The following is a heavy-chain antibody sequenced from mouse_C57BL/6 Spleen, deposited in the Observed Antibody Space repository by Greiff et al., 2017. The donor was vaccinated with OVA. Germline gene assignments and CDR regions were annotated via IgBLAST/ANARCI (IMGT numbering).Heavy chain of an antibody. V-gene: IGHV1-61*01. CDR3: ASSYYDYGAMDY. Sequence: QVQLQQPGAELVRPGSSVKLSCKASGYTFTSYWMDWVKQRPGQGLEWIGNIYPSDSETHYNQKFKDKATLTVDKSSSTAYMQLSSLTSEDSAVDDCASSYYDYGAMDYWGQGTSVTVSS. CDR1: GYTFTSYW. D-gene: IGHD2-4*01. CDR2: IYPSDSET. J-gene: IGHJ4*01.